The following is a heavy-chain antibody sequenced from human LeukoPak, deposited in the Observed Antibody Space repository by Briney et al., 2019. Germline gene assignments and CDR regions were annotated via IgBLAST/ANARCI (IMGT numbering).Heavy chain of an antibody. CDR3: ARRGIAAAGIGLNYFDY. J-gene: IGHJ4*02. CDR2: IYPGDSDT. D-gene: IGHD6-13*01. V-gene: IGHV5-51*01. Sequence: GESLKISCKGSGYSFTSYWIGWVRQMPGKGLEWMGIIYPGDSDTRYSPSFQGRVTISADKSISTAYLQWSSLKASDTAMYYCARRGIAAAGIGLNYFDYWGQGTLVTVPS. CDR1: GYSFTSYW.